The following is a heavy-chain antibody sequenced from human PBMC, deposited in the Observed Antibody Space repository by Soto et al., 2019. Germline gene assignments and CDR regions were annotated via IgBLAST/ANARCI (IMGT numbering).Heavy chain of an antibody. CDR3: ARGGDWQFDY. D-gene: IGHD2-21*02. CDR2: IHHSGRT. Sequence: QVQLQESGPGLVKPSGTLSLTCAVSGDSISSDKWWSWVRQPPGKGLEWIGEIHHSGRTNYNPSLKSRVTILVEKYKNQVSLELSSMTAEDTAVYYCARGGDWQFDYWGQGTLVTVSS. V-gene: IGHV4-4*02. J-gene: IGHJ4*02. CDR1: GDSISSDKW.